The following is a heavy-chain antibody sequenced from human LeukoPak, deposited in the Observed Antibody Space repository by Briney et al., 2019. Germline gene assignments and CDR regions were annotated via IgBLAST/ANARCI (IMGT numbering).Heavy chain of an antibody. CDR1: GGSISGYY. J-gene: IGHJ4*02. V-gene: IGHV4-59*01. CDR3: ARVYSGSYGGDFDY. Sequence: SETPSLTCSVSGGSISGYYWSWIRQPPGKGLEWIGYIYYSGTTIYNPSLKSRLTISLDTSKNQFSLKLSSVTAADTAVYYCARVYSGSYGGDFDYWGQGTLVTVSS. CDR2: IYYSGTT. D-gene: IGHD1-26*01.